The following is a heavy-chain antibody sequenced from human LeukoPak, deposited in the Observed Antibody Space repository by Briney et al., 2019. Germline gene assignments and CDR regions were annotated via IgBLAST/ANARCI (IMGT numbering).Heavy chain of an antibody. Sequence: GGSLRLSCAASGFTVSTTYMSWVRQAPGKGLEWVSDIYAGGRTYYAESVKGRFTISRENYKNTMYLQVNNLRADDTAIYYCARVLWGTTLFGVLKYYYYMDVWGKGTTVTVSS. CDR3: ARVLWGTTLFGVLKYYYYMDV. J-gene: IGHJ6*03. CDR1: GFTVSTTY. V-gene: IGHV3-53*01. D-gene: IGHD3-3*01. CDR2: IYAGGRT.